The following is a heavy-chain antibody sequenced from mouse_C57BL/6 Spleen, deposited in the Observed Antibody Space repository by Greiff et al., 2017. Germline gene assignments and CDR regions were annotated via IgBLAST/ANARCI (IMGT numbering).Heavy chain of an antibody. V-gene: IGHV5-4*01. CDR1: GFTFSSYA. Sequence: EVQGVESGGGLVKPGGSLKLSCAASGFTFSSYAMSWVRQTPEKRLEWVATISDGGSYTYYPDNVKGRFTISRDNAKNNLYLQMSHLKSEDTAMYYCAGITTVVATRYYYAMDYWGQGTSVTVSS. D-gene: IGHD1-1*01. CDR3: AGITTVVATRYYYAMDY. CDR2: ISDGGSYT. J-gene: IGHJ4*01.